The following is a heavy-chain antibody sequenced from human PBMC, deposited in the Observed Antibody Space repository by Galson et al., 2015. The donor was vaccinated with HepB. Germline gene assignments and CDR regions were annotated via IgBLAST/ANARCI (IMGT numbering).Heavy chain of an antibody. CDR2: IYTGGST. J-gene: IGHJ6*03. CDR1: GFTVSSNY. Sequence: SLRLSCAASGFTVSSNYMSWVRQAPGKGLEWVSVIYTGGSTDYADSVKGRFTISRDNSKNTLYLQMNSLRVEDTAVYYCARDSGNYYYYYMDVWGKGTTVTDSS. CDR3: ARDSGNYYYYYMDV. D-gene: IGHD1-26*01. V-gene: IGHV3-66*01.